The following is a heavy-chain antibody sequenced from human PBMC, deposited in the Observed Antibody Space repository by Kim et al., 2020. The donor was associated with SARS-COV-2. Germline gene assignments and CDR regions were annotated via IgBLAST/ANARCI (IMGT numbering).Heavy chain of an antibody. D-gene: IGHD6-19*01. CDR1: GFTFHNHA. Sequence: GGSLRLSCAASGFTFHNHAMTWVRQAPGKGLEWVSGITGSGANTNHADSVKGRFTISRDNSKNTLYLQMNTLRAEDTAVYYCAKDRPYSSGWENFHGLDVWGQGSTVTVS. V-gene: IGHV3-23*01. CDR2: ITGSGANT. CDR3: AKDRPYSSGWENFHGLDV. J-gene: IGHJ6*02.